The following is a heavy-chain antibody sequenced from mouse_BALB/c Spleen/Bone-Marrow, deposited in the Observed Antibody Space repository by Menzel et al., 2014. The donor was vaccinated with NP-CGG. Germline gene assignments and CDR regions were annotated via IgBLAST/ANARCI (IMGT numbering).Heavy chain of an antibody. CDR2: IDPANGNT. Sequence: VQLKESGAELVTPGASVKLSCTASGFNIKDTYMHWVKQRPEQGLEWIGRIDPANGNTKYDPKFQGKATITAYTSSNTAYLQLSSLTSEDTAVYYCARSLILRYWYCDGWGAGTTVTVSS. J-gene: IGHJ1*01. V-gene: IGHV14-3*02. CDR3: ARSLILRYWYCDG. D-gene: IGHD1-1*01. CDR1: GFNIKDTY.